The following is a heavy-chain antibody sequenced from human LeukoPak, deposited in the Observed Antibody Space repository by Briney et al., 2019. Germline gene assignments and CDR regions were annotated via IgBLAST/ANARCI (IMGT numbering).Heavy chain of an antibody. D-gene: IGHD6-13*01. CDR1: GYTFINFA. J-gene: IGHJ4*02. Sequence: ASVKVSCKASGYTFINFAINWGRQAPGQRPEWLGWINAGNGNTKYSQKFQGRVTITRDTSASTAYMELSNLTSEDAAVYYCARGPRAAADDYWGQGTLVTVSS. CDR3: ARGPRAAADDY. V-gene: IGHV1-3*01. CDR2: INAGNGNT.